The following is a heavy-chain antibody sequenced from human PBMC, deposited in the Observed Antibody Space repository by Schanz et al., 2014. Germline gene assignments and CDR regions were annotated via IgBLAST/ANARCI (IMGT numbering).Heavy chain of an antibody. D-gene: IGHD3-10*01. CDR1: GITFSSHS. CDR2: IGNGGVTI. J-gene: IGHJ4*02. V-gene: IGHV3-48*04. Sequence: PGGSLRLSCAASGITFSSHSFNWVRQPPGRGLEWVSYIGNGGVTIYYADSVKGRFTISRDNSKNSLYLQMNSLRAEDTAVYYCARIGGSVFDYWAQGTLVTVSS. CDR3: ARIGGSVFDY.